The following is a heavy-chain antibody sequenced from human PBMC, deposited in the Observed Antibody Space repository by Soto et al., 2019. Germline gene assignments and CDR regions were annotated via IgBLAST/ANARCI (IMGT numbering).Heavy chain of an antibody. J-gene: IGHJ3*02. V-gene: IGHV1-69*01. CDR3: AGEEYSSSSSQDGFDI. CDR2: IIPIFGTA. D-gene: IGHD6-13*01. CDR1: GGTFSSYA. Sequence: QVQLVQSGAEVKKPGSSVKVSCKASGGTFSSYAISWVRQAPGQGLEWMGGIIPIFGTANYAQKFQGRVTITGDDSTSAADMALRSLISEDRVVYDDAGEEYSSSSSQDGFDIWGQGTMVTVSS.